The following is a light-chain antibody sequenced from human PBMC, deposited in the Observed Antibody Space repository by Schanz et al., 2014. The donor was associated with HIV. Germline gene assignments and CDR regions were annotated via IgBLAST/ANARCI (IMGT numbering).Light chain of an antibody. CDR1: SSDVGAYNY. Sequence: QSVLTQPPSASGSPGQSVTISCTGTSSDVGAYNYVSWYQHHPGKAPKLIIYEVNKWPSGVPGRFSASKSDNTASLTISGLQAEDEGDYYCCSCTNTNTWVFGGGTKLTVL. CDR3: CSCTNTNTWV. V-gene: IGLV2-8*01. CDR2: EVN. J-gene: IGLJ3*02.